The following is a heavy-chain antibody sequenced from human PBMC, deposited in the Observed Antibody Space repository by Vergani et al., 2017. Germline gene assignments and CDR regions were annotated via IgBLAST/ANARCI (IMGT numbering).Heavy chain of an antibody. V-gene: IGHV1-46*01. CDR2: INPSGGST. J-gene: IGHJ4*02. CDR3: ARDRANAGRRYYFDY. D-gene: IGHD1-26*01. CDR1: GYTFTSYY. Sequence: QVQLVQSGAEVKKPGASVKVSCKASGYTFTSYYMHWVRQAPGQGLEWMGIINPSGGSTSYAQKFQGRVTITRDTSTSTVYMELSSLRSEDTAVYYCARDRANAGRRYYFDYWGQGTLVTVSS.